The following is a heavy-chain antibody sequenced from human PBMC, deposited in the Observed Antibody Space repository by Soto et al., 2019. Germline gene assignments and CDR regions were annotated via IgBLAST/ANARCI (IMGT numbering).Heavy chain of an antibody. V-gene: IGHV3-66*01. CDR2: IYSGGST. D-gene: IGHD3-9*01. CDR3: ARDLAYDILTDYYYYGMDV. Sequence: GGSLRLSCAASGFTVSSNYMSWVRQAPGKGLEWVSVIYSGGSTYYADSVKGRFTISRDSSKNTLYLQMNSLRAEDTAVYYCARDLAYDILTDYYYYGMDVWGQGTTVTVSS. J-gene: IGHJ6*02. CDR1: GFTVSSNY.